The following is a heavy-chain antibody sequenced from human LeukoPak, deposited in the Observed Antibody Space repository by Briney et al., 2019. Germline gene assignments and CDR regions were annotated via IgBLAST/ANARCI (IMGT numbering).Heavy chain of an antibody. D-gene: IGHD3-10*01. CDR3: AKDESRYYYGSGSLPDY. J-gene: IGHJ4*02. CDR2: IRYDGSNK. CDR1: GFTFSSYG. V-gene: IGHV3-30*02. Sequence: GGSLRLSCAASGFTFSSYGMHRVRQAPGKGLEWVAFIRYDGSNKYYADSVKGRFTISRDNSKNTLYLQMNSLRAEDTAVYYCAKDESRYYYGSGSLPDYWGQGTLVTVSS.